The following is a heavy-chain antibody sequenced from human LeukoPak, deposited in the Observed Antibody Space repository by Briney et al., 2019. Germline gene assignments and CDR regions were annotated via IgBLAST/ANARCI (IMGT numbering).Heavy chain of an antibody. CDR1: GGFISNGNW. V-gene: IGHV4-4*02. CDR2: IHHSVGT. CDR3: ARKGPVTIADY. Sequence: SETLSLTCAVSGGFISNGNWWGWFRQSPGKGLEWIGEIHHSVGTNYSPSLKSRIAISMDQSKNQFSLNVTSVTAADTAMYYFARKGPVTIADYWGRGILVTVSS. J-gene: IGHJ4*02. D-gene: IGHD4-11*01.